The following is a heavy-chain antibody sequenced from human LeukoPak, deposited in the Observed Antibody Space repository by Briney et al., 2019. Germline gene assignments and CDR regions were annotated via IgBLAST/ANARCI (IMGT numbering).Heavy chain of an antibody. D-gene: IGHD6-13*01. CDR3: VKDLSSNWYSFDS. CDR1: GGTTDDYG. V-gene: IGHV3-20*04. CDR2: INWDGTNT. Sequence: PGGSLRLSCAVFGGTTDDYGMSWVRQAPGKGLEWVSDINWDGTNTYYAESVKGRFTISRDSAAKSLYLHMNSRRDDDTAFYYCVKDLSSNWYSFDSWGQGTLVTVSS. J-gene: IGHJ4*02.